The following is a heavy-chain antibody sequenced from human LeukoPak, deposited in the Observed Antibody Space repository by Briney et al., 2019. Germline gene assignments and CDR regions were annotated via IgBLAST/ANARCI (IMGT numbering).Heavy chain of an antibody. V-gene: IGHV1-2*06. J-gene: IGHJ4*02. Sequence: GASVRVSCKPSGYTFTRYYMHWVRQAPGQGLEWMGRINPNSGGTNYAQKFQGRVTMTRDTSISTAYMELSRLRSDDTAVYYCAGVLRFLEWSTNFDYWGQGTRVTVSS. CDR3: AGVLRFLEWSTNFDY. CDR2: INPNSGGT. CDR1: GYTFTRYY. D-gene: IGHD3-3*01.